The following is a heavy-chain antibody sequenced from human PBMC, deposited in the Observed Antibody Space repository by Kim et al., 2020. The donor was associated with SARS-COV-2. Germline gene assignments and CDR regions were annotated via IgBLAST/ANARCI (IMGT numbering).Heavy chain of an antibody. Sequence: SRVTISVDTSKNQFSLKLSSVTAADTAVYYCARDEGYYYDSSGYLNYFDYWGQGTLVTVSS. V-gene: IGHV4-39*01. D-gene: IGHD3-22*01. CDR3: ARDEGYYYDSSGYLNYFDY. J-gene: IGHJ4*02.